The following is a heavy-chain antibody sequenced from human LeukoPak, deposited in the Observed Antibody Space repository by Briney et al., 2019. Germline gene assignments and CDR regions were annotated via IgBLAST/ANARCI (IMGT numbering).Heavy chain of an antibody. CDR3: AREALGWRGSYWYFDL. V-gene: IGHV3-23*01. CDR2: ISGRDSST. J-gene: IGHJ2*01. Sequence: GGSLRLSCAASGFTFSSCAMSWVRQAPGKGLQWVSTISGRDSSTYYADSVKGRFTISRHNSKDTLYLQMNSLRAEDTAVYYCAREALGWRGSYWYFDLWGRGALVTVSS. CDR1: GFTFSSCA. D-gene: IGHD3-3*01.